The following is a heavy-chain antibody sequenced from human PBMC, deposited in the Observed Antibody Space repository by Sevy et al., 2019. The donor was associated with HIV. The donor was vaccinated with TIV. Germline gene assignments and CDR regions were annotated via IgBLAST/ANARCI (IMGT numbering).Heavy chain of an antibody. CDR2: IRSRVNSHAT. V-gene: IGHV3-73*01. J-gene: IGHJ4*02. CDR1: AFTFSGSA. D-gene: IGHD3-9*01. Sequence: GGSLRLSCAASAFTFSGSAMHWVRQASGKGLEWVGRIRSRVNSHATAYAASVKGRFTISRDDSENTAFLQMSSLKTEDTAVYYCTASMKTDVLRYFDWLEEPPFDHWGQGTLVTVSS. CDR3: TASMKTDVLRYFDWLEEPPFDH.